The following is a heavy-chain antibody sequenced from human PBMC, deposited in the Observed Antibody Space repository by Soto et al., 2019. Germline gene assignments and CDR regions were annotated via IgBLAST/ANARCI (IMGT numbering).Heavy chain of an antibody. CDR2: IYYSGST. D-gene: IGHD3-22*01. CDR3: ARVNNYYDSSGYYAFHY. V-gene: IGHV4-59*01. Sequence: PSETLSLTCTVSGGSISSYYWSWIRQPPGKGLEWIGYIYYSGSTNYNPSLKSRVTISVDTFARTTYMDLSSLGSEDTAVYYCARVNNYYDSSGYYAFHYWGQGTLVTVSS. CDR1: GGSISSYY. J-gene: IGHJ4*02.